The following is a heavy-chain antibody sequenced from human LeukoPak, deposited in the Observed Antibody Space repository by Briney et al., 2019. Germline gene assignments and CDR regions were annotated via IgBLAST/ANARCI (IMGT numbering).Heavy chain of an antibody. CDR1: GGSISSYY. CDR2: IYYSGST. J-gene: IGHJ6*02. CDR3: ARDSPPSSSGWYGNGMDV. V-gene: IGHV4-59*01. D-gene: IGHD6-19*01. Sequence: SETLSLTCTVSGGSISSYYWGWIRQPPGKGLEWVGYIYYSGSTNYNPSLKSRVTISVDTSKNQFSLKLSSVTAADTAVYYCARDSPPSSSGWYGNGMDVWGQGTTVTVSS.